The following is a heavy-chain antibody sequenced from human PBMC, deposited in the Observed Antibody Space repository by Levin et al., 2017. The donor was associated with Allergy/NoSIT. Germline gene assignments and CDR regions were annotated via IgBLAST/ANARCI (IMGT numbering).Heavy chain of an antibody. CDR3: AKKKDSGDYPGGPAY. J-gene: IGHJ4*02. Sequence: GGSLRLSCAASGFTFSSYGMHWVRQAPGKGLEWVAVISYDGSNKYYADSVKGRFTISRDNSKNTLYLQMNSLRAEDTAVYYCAKKKDSGDYPGGPAYWGQGTLVTVSS. CDR2: ISYDGSNK. CDR1: GFTFSSYG. D-gene: IGHD4-17*01. V-gene: IGHV3-30*18.